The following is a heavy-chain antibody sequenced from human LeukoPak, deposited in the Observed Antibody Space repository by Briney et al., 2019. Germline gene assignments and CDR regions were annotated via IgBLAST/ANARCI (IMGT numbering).Heavy chain of an antibody. D-gene: IGHD2-2*01. CDR3: ARHPHCSSTSCPFDY. CDR2: IYYSGST. V-gene: IGHV4-39*01. J-gene: IGHJ4*02. Sequence: PSETLSLTCTVSGGSISSSSYYWGWIRQPPGKGLEWIGSIYYSGSTYYNPSLKSRVTISVDTSKNQFSLKLSSVTAADTAVYYCARHPHCSSTSCPFDYWGQGTLVTVSS. CDR1: GGSISSSSYY.